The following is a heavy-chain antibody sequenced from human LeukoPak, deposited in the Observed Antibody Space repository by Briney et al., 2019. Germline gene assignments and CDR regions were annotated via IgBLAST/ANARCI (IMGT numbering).Heavy chain of an antibody. CDR3: ARVDGYIYPFDY. CDR2: IYYSGST. Sequence: PPETLSLTCTVSGGSISSYYWSWIRQPPGKGLEWIGYIYYSGSTNYNPSLKSRVTISVDTSKNQFSLKLSSVTAADTAVYYCARVDGYIYPFDYWGQGTLVTVSS. V-gene: IGHV4-59*01. J-gene: IGHJ4*02. D-gene: IGHD5-24*01. CDR1: GGSISSYY.